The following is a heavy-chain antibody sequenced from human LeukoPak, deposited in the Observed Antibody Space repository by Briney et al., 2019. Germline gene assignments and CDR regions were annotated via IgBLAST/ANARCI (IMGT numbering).Heavy chain of an antibody. Sequence: GGSLRLSCAASGFTFSSYGMHWVRQAPGKGLEWVAVISYDGSNKYYADSVKGRFTISRDNSKNTLYLQMNSLRAEDTTVYYCAKGGNDRWFGELLAPEYFQHWGQGTLVTVSS. J-gene: IGHJ1*01. D-gene: IGHD3-10*01. V-gene: IGHV3-30*18. CDR3: AKGGNDRWFGELLAPEYFQH. CDR1: GFTFSSYG. CDR2: ISYDGSNK.